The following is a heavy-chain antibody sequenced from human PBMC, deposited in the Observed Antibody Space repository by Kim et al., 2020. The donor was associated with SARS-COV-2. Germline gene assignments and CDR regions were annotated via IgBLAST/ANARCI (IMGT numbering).Heavy chain of an antibody. J-gene: IGHJ4*01. Sequence: ASVKVSCRTSGYTFTNYPVTWVRQAPGQGLVWMGWINTHNRDTNYAQTFQGRVTMTTDTSTSTVYLDLRSLTSDDTAVYYCGRVHNGETGGDYWGHGT. D-gene: IGHD1-20*01. V-gene: IGHV1-18*01. CDR2: INTHNRDT. CDR1: GYTFTNYP. CDR3: GRVHNGETGGDY.